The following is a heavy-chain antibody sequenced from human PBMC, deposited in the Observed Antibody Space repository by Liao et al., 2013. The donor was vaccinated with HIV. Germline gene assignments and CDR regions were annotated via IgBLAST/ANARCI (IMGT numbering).Heavy chain of an antibody. V-gene: IGHV4-30-2*01. D-gene: IGHD4-17*01. CDR2: IYHGRSA. Sequence: QLQLQESASGLLKPSQTLSLTCAVSGGSISSAGYSWSWIRQPPGKGLEWIGYIYHGRSAYYNPSLKSRVTISEDSSKNQFSLKLSSVTAADTAVYYCARGHCGDLPTAYCYYYYYMDVWARDHGHRLL. CDR1: GGSISSAGYS. J-gene: IGHJ6*03. CDR3: ARGHCGDLPTAYCYYYYYMDV.